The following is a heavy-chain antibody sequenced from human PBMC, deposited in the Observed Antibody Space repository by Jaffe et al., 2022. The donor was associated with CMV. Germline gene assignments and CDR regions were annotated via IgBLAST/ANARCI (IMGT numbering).Heavy chain of an antibody. J-gene: IGHJ6*02. Sequence: QVQLVQSGAEVRKPGASVKVSCKASDYTFTSYGISWVRQAPGQGLEWMGWISAYNGNTKYAQKLQGRVTMTTDTSTSTAYMELRSLTSDDTAAYYCARAPDNWDLNPSTGYYYGMDVWGQGTTVTVSS. D-gene: IGHD1-7*01. CDR1: DYTFTSYG. CDR3: ARAPDNWDLNPSTGYYYGMDV. V-gene: IGHV1-18*01. CDR2: ISAYNGNT.